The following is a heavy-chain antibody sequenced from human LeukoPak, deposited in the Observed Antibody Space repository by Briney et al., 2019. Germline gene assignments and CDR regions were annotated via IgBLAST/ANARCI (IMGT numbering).Heavy chain of an antibody. J-gene: IGHJ5*02. CDR2: IYYSGST. CDR3: ARSVAPYNWFDP. V-gene: IGHV4-59*01. Sequence: PSESLSLTCTVSGGSISSYYWSWIRQPPGKGLEWIGYIYYSGSTNYNPSLKSRVTISVDTSKNQFSLKLSSVPAADTAVYYCARSVAPYNWFDPWGQGTLVTVSS. CDR1: GGSISSYY.